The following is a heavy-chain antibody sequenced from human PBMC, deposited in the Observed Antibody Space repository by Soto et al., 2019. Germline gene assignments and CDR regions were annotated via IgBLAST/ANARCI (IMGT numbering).Heavy chain of an antibody. CDR3: ARAMTIVSPLDY. Sequence: QVQLQESGPGLVKPSETLSLTCTVSGGSVSSGNYYWSWIRQPPGKGLEWIGYIYYSGSTNYNPSLKRRVTISVDTSKNQFSLKLSSVTAADTAVYYCARAMTIVSPLDYWCQGTLVTVSS. CDR2: IYYSGST. CDR1: GGSVSSGNYY. D-gene: IGHD4-4*01. J-gene: IGHJ4*02. V-gene: IGHV4-61*01.